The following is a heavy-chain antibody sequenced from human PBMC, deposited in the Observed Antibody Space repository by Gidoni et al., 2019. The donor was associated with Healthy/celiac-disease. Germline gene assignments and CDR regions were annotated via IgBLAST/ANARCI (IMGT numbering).Heavy chain of an antibody. CDR3: AHSRWGPSYYYYYGMDV. D-gene: IGHD3-16*01. CDR1: GFSLSTSGVG. Sequence: QITLKESGPTLVNPTQTLTLTCTFSGFSLSTSGVGVGWIRLHPGKALEWLALIYWDDDKRYSPSLKSRLTITKDTCKDQVVLKMTNMNPVDTATYYCAHSRWGPSYYYYYGMDVWGQGTTVTVSS. J-gene: IGHJ6*02. CDR2: IYWDDDK. V-gene: IGHV2-5*02.